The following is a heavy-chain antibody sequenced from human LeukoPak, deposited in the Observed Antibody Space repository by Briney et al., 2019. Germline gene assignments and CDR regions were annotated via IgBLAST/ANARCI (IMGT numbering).Heavy chain of an antibody. CDR2: IYYSGST. J-gene: IGHJ4*02. CDR3: AREGFYDSSGYLDY. Sequence: SQTLSLTCTVSGGSISSGGYYWSWIRQHPGKGLEWIGYIYYSGSTYYNPPLKSRVTISVDTSKNQFSLKLSSVTAADTAVYYCAREGFYDSSGYLDYWGQGTLVTVSS. D-gene: IGHD3-22*01. CDR1: GGSISSGGYY. V-gene: IGHV4-31*03.